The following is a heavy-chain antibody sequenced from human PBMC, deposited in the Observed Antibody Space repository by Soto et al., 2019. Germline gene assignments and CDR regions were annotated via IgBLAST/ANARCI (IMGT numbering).Heavy chain of an antibody. CDR1: GFTFSSYA. J-gene: IGHJ4*02. Sequence: PGGSLRLSCAASGFTFSSYAMSWVRQAPGKGLEWVSAISGSGGSTYYADSVKGRFTISRDNSKNTLYLQMNSLRAEDTAVYYCAKDSESKRYCSSTSCMIPYFDYWGQGTLVTVSS. V-gene: IGHV3-23*01. CDR2: ISGSGGST. CDR3: AKDSESKRYCSSTSCMIPYFDY. D-gene: IGHD2-2*01.